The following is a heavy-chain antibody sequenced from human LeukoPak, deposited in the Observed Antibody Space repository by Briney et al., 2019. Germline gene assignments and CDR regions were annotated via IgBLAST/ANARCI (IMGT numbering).Heavy chain of an antibody. CDR1: GFTFDDYA. V-gene: IGHV3-9*01. J-gene: IGHJ5*02. CDR2: ISWNSGSI. Sequence: PGRSLRLSCAASGFTFDDYAMHWVRQAPGKGLEWVSGISWNSGSIGYADSVKGRFTISRDNAKNSLYLQMNSLRAEDTALYYCAKDKVAVRGVKGNWFDPWGQGTLVTVSS. CDR3: AKDKVAVRGVKGNWFDP. D-gene: IGHD3-10*01.